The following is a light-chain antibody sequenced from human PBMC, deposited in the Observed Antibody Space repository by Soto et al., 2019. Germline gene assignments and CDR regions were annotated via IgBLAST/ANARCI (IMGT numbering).Light chain of an antibody. CDR1: QSVNSNY. CDR2: GAS. V-gene: IGKV3-20*01. Sequence: EVVLTQSPGTLSLSPGEGATLSCRASQSVNSNYLAWYQQKPGQAPRLLIYGASSRATGIPDRFSGSGSGTDFTLTISRLEPEDFAVYYCQQYGSSSLYTFGQGTKLDIK. CDR3: QQYGSSSLYT. J-gene: IGKJ2*01.